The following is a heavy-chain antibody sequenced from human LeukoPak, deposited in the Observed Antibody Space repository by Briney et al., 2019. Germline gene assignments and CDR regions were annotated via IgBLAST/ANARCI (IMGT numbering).Heavy chain of an antibody. CDR2: IYHSGST. J-gene: IGHJ6*02. CDR3: ARAVVVAATLTLDV. D-gene: IGHD2-15*01. V-gene: IGHV4-4*02. CDR1: GXSISSSNW. Sequence: NPSETLSLTCAVSGXSISSSNWWSWVRQPPGKGLEWIGEIYHSGSTNYNPSLKSRVTISVDKSKNQFSLKLSSVTAADTAVYYCARAVVVAATLTLDVWGQGTTVTVSS.